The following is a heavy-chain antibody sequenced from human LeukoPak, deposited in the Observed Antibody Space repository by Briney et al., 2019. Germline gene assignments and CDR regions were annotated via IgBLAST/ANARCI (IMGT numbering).Heavy chain of an antibody. CDR1: GFTFSNYW. V-gene: IGHV3-48*04. D-gene: IGHD2-21*02. J-gene: IGHJ4*02. CDR3: ARDGVTASY. Sequence: GGSLRLSCAASGFTFSNYWMSWVRQAPGKGLEWVSYISSSSSTIYYADSVKGRFTISRDNTKNSLYLQMNSLRAEDTAVYYCARDGVTASYWGQGTLVTVSS. CDR2: ISSSSSTI.